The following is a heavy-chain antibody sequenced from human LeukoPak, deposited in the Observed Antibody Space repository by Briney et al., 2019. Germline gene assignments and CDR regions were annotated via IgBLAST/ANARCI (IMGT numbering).Heavy chain of an antibody. Sequence: GASVKVSCKASGYTFTSYDINWVRQATGQGLEWMGWMNPNSGNTGYAQKFQGRVTMSRNTSISTAYMELSSLRSEDTAVYYCARGTYYYDSSGSGPTDYWGQGTLVTVSS. CDR2: MNPNSGNT. CDR1: GYTFTSYD. D-gene: IGHD3-22*01. V-gene: IGHV1-8*01. CDR3: ARGTYYYDSSGSGPTDY. J-gene: IGHJ4*02.